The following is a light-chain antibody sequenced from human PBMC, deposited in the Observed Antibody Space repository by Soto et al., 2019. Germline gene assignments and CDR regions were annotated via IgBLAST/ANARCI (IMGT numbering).Light chain of an antibody. CDR2: EVN. CDR1: SSDVGGYNF. CDR3: SSFASFNNRNV. Sequence: QSALTQPPSASGSPGQSVTISCTGTSSDVGGYNFVSWYQQHPGKAPKLIIYEVNKRPSGVPDRFSGSKSGNTASLTVSGLQADDEANYYYSSFASFNNRNVFRTGTKVTVL. V-gene: IGLV2-8*01. J-gene: IGLJ1*01.